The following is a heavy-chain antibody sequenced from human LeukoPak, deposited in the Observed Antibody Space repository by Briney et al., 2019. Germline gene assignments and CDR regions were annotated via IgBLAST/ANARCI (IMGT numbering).Heavy chain of an antibody. CDR1: GDSISSFY. CDR3: ARKVGMSFDY. D-gene: IGHD1-26*01. V-gene: IGHV4-59*08. J-gene: IGHJ4*02. CDR2: MYSYGST. Sequence: SETLSLTCTVSGDSISSFYWRRIRQPPGKELEWIGFMYSYGSTNYNPSLKSRVTISIDTSKNQFSLKVNSVTAADTAVYYCARKVGMSFDYWGQGSLVTVSS.